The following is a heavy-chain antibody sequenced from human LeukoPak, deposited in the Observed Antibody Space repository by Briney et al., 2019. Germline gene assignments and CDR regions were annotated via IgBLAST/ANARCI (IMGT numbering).Heavy chain of an antibody. CDR1: GGSISDYY. CDR2: IYNSGST. CDR3: ARRQKLRGPRAGDAFDI. D-gene: IGHD4/OR15-4a*01. Sequence: ASETLSLTCTVSGGSISDYYWTWIRQPPGKELEWIGYIYNSGSTNYNPSLKSRVTISVDMSKYQFSLKLSSVTAADTAMYYCARRQKLRGPRAGDAFDIWGQGTMVTVSS. V-gene: IGHV4-59*08. J-gene: IGHJ3*02.